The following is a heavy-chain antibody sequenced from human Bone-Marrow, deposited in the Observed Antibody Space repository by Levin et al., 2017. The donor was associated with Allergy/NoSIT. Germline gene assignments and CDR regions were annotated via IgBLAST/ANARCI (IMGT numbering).Heavy chain of an antibody. D-gene: IGHD3-10*01. V-gene: IGHV3-30-3*01. CDR2: ISYDGSNK. Sequence: GGSLRLSCAASGFTFSSYAMHWVRQAPGKGLEWVAVISYDGSNKYYADSVKGRFTISRDNSKNTLYLQMNSLRAEDTAVYYCARGSYYYGSGSYFDYYGMDVWGQGTTVTVSS. J-gene: IGHJ6*02. CDR3: ARGSYYYGSGSYFDYYGMDV. CDR1: GFTFSSYA.